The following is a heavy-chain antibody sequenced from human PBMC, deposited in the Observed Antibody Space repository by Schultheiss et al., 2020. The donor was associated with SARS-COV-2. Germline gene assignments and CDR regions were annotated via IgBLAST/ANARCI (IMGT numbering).Heavy chain of an antibody. CDR1: GGSISSYY. V-gene: IGHV4-59*08. CDR3: ARVGFYGDYPELYYYYGMDV. J-gene: IGHJ6*02. CDR2: IYYSGST. D-gene: IGHD4-17*01. Sequence: SETLSLTCTVSGGSISSYYWSWIRQPPGKGLEWIGYIYYSGSTYYNPSLKSRVTISVDTSKNQFSLKLSSVTAADTAVYYCARVGFYGDYPELYYYYGMDVWGQGTTVTVSS.